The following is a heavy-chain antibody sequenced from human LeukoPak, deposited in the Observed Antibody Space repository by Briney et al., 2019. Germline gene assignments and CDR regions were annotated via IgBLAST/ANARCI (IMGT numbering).Heavy chain of an antibody. CDR3: ARPVGATGAFDY. J-gene: IGHJ4*02. V-gene: IGHV3-11*04. D-gene: IGHD1-26*01. Sequence: PGGSLRLPCAASGFTFSDYYMSWIRQAPGKGLEWVSYISSSGSTIYYADSVKGRFTISRDNSKNTLYLQMNSLRAEDTAVYYCARPVGATGAFDYWGQGTLVTVSS. CDR1: GFTFSDYY. CDR2: ISSSGSTI.